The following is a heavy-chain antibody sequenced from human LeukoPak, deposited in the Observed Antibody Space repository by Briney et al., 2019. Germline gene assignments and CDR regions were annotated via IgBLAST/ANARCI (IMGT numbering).Heavy chain of an antibody. D-gene: IGHD4-23*01. CDR1: GFTFTSYA. CDR2: ISYDASNK. J-gene: IGHJ3*02. CDR3: AKGDYGGNSHTFDI. Sequence: GGSLRLSCTASGFTFTSYAMHWVRQAPGKGLEWVAVISYDASNKYYADSVKGRLTISRDNSKNTLSLQVNSLRSEDTAVYFCAKGDYGGNSHTFDIWGQGTLVTVSS. V-gene: IGHV3-30*04.